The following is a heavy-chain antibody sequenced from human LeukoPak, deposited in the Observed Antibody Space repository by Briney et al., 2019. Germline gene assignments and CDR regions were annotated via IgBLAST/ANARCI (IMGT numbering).Heavy chain of an antibody. CDR1: GFTFSDYY. J-gene: IGHJ4*02. CDR3: AKDVRGGSYKGAFDY. D-gene: IGHD1-26*01. Sequence: PGGSLRLSCAASGFTFSDYYMSWIRQAPGKGLEWVSYISSSGSTIYYADSVKGRFTISRDNAKNSLYLQMNSLRAEDTAVYYCAKDVRGGSYKGAFDYWGQGTLVTVSS. CDR2: ISSSGSTI. V-gene: IGHV3-11*01.